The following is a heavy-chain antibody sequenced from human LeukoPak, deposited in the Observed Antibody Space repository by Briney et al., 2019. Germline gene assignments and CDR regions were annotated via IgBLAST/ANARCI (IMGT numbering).Heavy chain of an antibody. J-gene: IGHJ4*02. CDR1: GFTFSDYY. CDR2: ISSSSSYT. V-gene: IGHV3-11*05. D-gene: IGHD3-16*02. CDR3: ARAYTAYYDYVWGSYRHFDY. Sequence: PGGSLRLSCAASGFTFSDYYMSWIRQAPGKGLEWVSYISSSSSYTNYADSVKGRFTISRDNVKKSVYLQMNSLRAEDTAVYYCARAYTAYYDYVWGSYRHFDYWGQGTLVTVSS.